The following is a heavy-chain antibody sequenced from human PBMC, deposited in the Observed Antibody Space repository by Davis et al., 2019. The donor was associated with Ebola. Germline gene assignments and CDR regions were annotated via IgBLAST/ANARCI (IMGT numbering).Heavy chain of an antibody. CDR1: GFTFSSYP. D-gene: IGHD3-10*01. V-gene: IGHV3-23*01. J-gene: IGHJ4*02. CDR3: AKEELKVFDY. Sequence: GESLKISCAASGFTFSSYPMSWVRQAPGKGLEWVSAISGSGGRTFYLDSVKGRFTISRDFSKNTLILQMNSLRAEDTAIYYCAKEELKVFDYWGQGTLVTVSS. CDR2: ISGSGGRT.